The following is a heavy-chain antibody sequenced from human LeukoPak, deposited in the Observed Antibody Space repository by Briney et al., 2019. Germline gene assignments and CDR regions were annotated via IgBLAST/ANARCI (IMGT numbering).Heavy chain of an antibody. Sequence: GGSLRLSCVASGFTFTSFAMRWVREAPGKGLEWGSGISGDGGRKYYADSVTGRFTISRDNSENTLYLQMNTLRAEDTAVYYCAKIRVYYYDSSGYVLDAFDIWGQGTMVTVSS. J-gene: IGHJ3*02. CDR3: AKIRVYYYDSSGYVLDAFDI. D-gene: IGHD3-22*01. CDR2: ISGDGGRK. CDR1: GFTFTSFA. V-gene: IGHV3-23*01.